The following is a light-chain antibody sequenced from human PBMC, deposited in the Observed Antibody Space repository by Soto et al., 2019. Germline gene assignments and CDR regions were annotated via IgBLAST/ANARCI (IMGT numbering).Light chain of an antibody. CDR3: SSYTRSSTLGV. CDR1: SSDVGGYNY. J-gene: IGLJ1*01. V-gene: IGLV2-14*01. Sequence: QSVLTQPASVSGSPGQSITISCTGTSSDVGGYNYVSWYQQRPGKAPKLMIYDVSNRPSGVSNRFSGSKSGNTASLTISGLQAEDEADYYCSSYTRSSTLGVFGTGTKVTVL. CDR2: DVS.